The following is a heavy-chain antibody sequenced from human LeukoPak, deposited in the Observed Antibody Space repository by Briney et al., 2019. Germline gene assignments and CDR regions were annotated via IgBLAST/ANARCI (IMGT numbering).Heavy chain of an antibody. CDR2: ISGSGGTT. Sequence: PGGSLRLSCEASGFTFSNYGMSWVRQAPGQGLEWVSSISGSGGTTYYADYVKGRFTISRDNSKNTLYLQMNSLRAEDTAVYYCAKARGIVAAGTYYYGMDVWGQGTTVTVSS. V-gene: IGHV3-23*01. CDR1: GFTFSNYG. J-gene: IGHJ6*02. D-gene: IGHD6-13*01. CDR3: AKARGIVAAGTYYYGMDV.